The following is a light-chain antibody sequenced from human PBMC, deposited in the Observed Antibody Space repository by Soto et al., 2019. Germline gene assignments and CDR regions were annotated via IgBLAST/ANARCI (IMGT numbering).Light chain of an antibody. J-gene: IGKJ4*01. Sequence: EIVLTQSPGTLSLSPGERGTLSCRASQSVNNNYLAWYQQKRGQAPRLLVDGASTRATGIPDRFSGSVSGTDFTLTISRLEPEDFAVYYCQQYGRSLTFGGGTKVEIK. V-gene: IGKV3-20*01. CDR3: QQYGRSLT. CDR2: GAS. CDR1: QSVNNNY.